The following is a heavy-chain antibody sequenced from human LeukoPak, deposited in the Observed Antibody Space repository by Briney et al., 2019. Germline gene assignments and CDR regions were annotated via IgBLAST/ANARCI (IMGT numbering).Heavy chain of an antibody. CDR2: IWYGGSNK. J-gene: IGHJ4*02. D-gene: IGHD2-2*01. CDR3: AKEERYCSSTSCYYFDY. Sequence: GGSLRLSCAASGFTFSSYGMHWVRQAPGKGLGWVAVIWYGGSNKYYADSVKGRFTISRDNSKNTLYLQMNSLRAEDTAVYYCAKEERYCSSTSCYYFDYWGQGTLVTVSS. CDR1: GFTFSSYG. V-gene: IGHV3-30*02.